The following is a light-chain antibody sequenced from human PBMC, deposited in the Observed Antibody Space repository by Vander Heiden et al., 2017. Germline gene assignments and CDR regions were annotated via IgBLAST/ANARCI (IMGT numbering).Light chain of an antibody. CDR1: QGISSY. CDR2: AAS. CDR3: QQYYSYHS. V-gene: IGKV1-8*01. J-gene: IGKJ3*01. Sequence: AIRMTQSPSSFSASTGDRVTITCRASQGISSYLAWYQQKPGKAPKLLIYAASTLQSGVPSRCSGSGSGTDFTLTSSCLQSEDFATYYCQQYYSYHSFGHGTKVDIK.